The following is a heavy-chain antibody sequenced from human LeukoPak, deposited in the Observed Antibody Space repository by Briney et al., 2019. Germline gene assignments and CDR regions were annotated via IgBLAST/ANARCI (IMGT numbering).Heavy chain of an antibody. V-gene: IGHV1-46*01. CDR1: GYTFTRYY. CDR2: INPSGGST. CDR3: ARAARDCSGGCCYFDY. D-gene: IGHD2-15*01. Sequence: ASVKVSCKASGYTFTRYYMHWVRQTPGQGLEWMGIINPSGGSTSYAQKFQGRVTMTRDTSTSTVYMEVSSLRSEDTAVYYCARAARDCSGGCCYFDYWGQGTLVTVSS. J-gene: IGHJ4*02.